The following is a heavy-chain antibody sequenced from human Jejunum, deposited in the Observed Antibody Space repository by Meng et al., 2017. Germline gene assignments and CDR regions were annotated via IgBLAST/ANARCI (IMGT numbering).Heavy chain of an antibody. CDR3: TRGTDRAKSGDY. D-gene: IGHD1-14*01. J-gene: IGHJ4*02. V-gene: IGHV4-34*01. CDR2: IHPSGST. CDR1: GGSPGGFY. Sequence: QHRPACAALLMPSECLSSPCVVYGGSPGGFYLAWLRQPPGKGLEWIGEIHPSGSTDYNPSLKSRLTISLDTSKNQFSLSLNSATAADTGIYYCTRGTDRAKSGDYWGQGTLVTVSS.